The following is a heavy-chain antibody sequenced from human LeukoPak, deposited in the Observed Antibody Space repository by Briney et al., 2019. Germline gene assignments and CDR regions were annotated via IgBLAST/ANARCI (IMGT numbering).Heavy chain of an antibody. D-gene: IGHD6-6*01. Sequence: GASVKVSCKASGYTFTSHGISWVRQAPGQGLEWVGWISAYNGNTNYAQKLQGRVTMTTDTSTSTAYMELRSLRSDDTAVYYCARVPKYSSSSNYYYMDVWGKGTTATVSS. CDR1: GYTFTSHG. CDR2: ISAYNGNT. J-gene: IGHJ6*03. CDR3: ARVPKYSSSSNYYYMDV. V-gene: IGHV1-18*01.